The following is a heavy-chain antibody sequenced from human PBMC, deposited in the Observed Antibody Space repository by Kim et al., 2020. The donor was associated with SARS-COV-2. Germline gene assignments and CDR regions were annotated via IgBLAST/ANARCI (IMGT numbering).Heavy chain of an antibody. V-gene: IGHV5-10-1*01. J-gene: IGHJ4*02. CDR3: ARRDYGRGGFDY. Sequence: NYSPSFQGHVTISADKSISTAYLQWSSLNASDTAMYYCARRDYGRGGFDYWGQGTLVTVSS. D-gene: IGHD3-10*02.